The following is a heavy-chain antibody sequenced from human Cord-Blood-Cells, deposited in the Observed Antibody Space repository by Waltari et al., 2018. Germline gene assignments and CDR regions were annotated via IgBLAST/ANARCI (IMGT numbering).Heavy chain of an antibody. J-gene: IGHJ4*02. CDR1: GFTVSSNY. V-gene: IGHV3-66*03. CDR3: ASDFKYDSSGHDY. Sequence: EVQLVESGGGLIQPGGSLRLSCAASGFTVSSNYMSWVCQAPGKGLGWVSVIYSDGSTYYAGSMKGRFTISRDNSKNTLYLQMNSLRAEDTAVYYCASDFKYDSSGHDYWGQGTLVTVSS. CDR2: IYSDGST. D-gene: IGHD3-22*01.